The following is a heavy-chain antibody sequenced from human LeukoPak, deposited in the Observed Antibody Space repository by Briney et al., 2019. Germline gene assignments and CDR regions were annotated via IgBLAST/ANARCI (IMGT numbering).Heavy chain of an antibody. Sequence: SETLSPTCTVYGGSFSGYYWIWIRQPPGKGLEWIGEINHSGSTKYNPSLKSRVTISIDTSKNQFSLRLSSVTAADTAVYYCARHSPGARGVDYWGQGTLVTVSS. D-gene: IGHD2-21*01. J-gene: IGHJ4*02. CDR1: GGSFSGYY. CDR3: ARHSPGARGVDY. CDR2: INHSGST. V-gene: IGHV4-34*01.